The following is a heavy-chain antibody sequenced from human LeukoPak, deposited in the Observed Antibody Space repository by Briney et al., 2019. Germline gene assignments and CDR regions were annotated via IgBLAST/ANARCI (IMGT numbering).Heavy chain of an antibody. CDR2: IYYSGST. V-gene: IGHV4-59*01. CDR1: GGSMSDDSISTYY. D-gene: IGHD3-22*01. Sequence: SETLSLTCSVSGGSMSDDSISTYYWNWIRQPPGKGLEWIGYIYYSGSTSYNPSLNIRVIISVDTSKNQFSLKLSSVTAADTAVYYCARAPHSSGYPDAFDIWGQGTMVTVSS. CDR3: ARAPHSSGYPDAFDI. J-gene: IGHJ3*02.